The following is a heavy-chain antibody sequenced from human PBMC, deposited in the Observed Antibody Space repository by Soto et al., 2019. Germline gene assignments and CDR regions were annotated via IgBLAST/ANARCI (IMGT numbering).Heavy chain of an antibody. CDR1: GFTFSSYA. J-gene: IGHJ4*02. CDR2: ISGSGGST. CDR3: AKDPLLWFGELPIDY. V-gene: IGHV3-23*01. D-gene: IGHD3-10*01. Sequence: GGSLRLSCAASGFTFSSYAMSWVRQAPGKGLEWVSAISGSGGSTYYADSVKGRFTISRDNSKNTLYLQMNSLRAEDTAVYYCAKDPLLWFGELPIDYWGQGTLVTVSS.